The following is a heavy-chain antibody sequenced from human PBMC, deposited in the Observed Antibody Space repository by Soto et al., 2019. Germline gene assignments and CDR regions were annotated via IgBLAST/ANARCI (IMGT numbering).Heavy chain of an antibody. J-gene: IGHJ6*02. CDR2: IIPIFGTA. CDR1: GGTFSSYA. D-gene: IGHD3-10*02. Sequence: AVKLCCKASGGTFSSYAISWVRQAPGQGLEWMGGIIPIFGTANYAQKFQGRVTITADESTSTAYMELSSLRSGDTAVYYCARDLILRLSVISYYPDHYYVMSVCGQGSTV. V-gene: IGHV1-69*13. CDR3: ARDLILRLSVISYYPDHYYVMSV.